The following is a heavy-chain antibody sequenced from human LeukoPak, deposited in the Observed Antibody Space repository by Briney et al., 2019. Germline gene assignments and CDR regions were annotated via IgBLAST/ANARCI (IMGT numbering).Heavy chain of an antibody. V-gene: IGHV4-38-2*02. CDR2: IYDRGTT. J-gene: IGHJ4*02. CDR1: GYSISSGYY. CDR3: ARDLLDYSDSSGYDYFDY. Sequence: SETLSLTCTVCGYSISSGYYWGWTRQPPGKGLGWIGRIYDRGTTYYNPSVKSRVTISVDTSKNQFSLTLRSVTAADTAVYYCARDLLDYSDSSGYDYFDYCGQATLVTVSS. D-gene: IGHD3-22*01.